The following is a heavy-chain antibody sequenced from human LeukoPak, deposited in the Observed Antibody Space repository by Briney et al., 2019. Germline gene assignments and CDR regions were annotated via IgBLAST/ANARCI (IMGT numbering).Heavy chain of an antibody. Sequence: ASVKVSCKASGYTFTSYYMHWVRQAPGQGLEWMGIINPSGGNTSYAQKFQGRVTMTRDMSTSTVYMELSSLRSEDTAVYYCARGGSGSYYGHAFDIWGQGTMVTVSS. CDR1: GYTFTSYY. V-gene: IGHV1-46*01. D-gene: IGHD1-26*01. CDR2: INPSGGNT. CDR3: ARGGSGSYYGHAFDI. J-gene: IGHJ3*02.